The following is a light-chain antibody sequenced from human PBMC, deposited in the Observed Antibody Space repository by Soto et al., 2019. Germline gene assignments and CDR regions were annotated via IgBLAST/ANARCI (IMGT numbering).Light chain of an antibody. Sequence: DIQMTQSPSSVSASVGDRVTITCRASQGISSWLAWYQQKPGKAPKLLIYAASSWQSGVPSRSSGSGSGTHFTLTNSSLQHEEFATYYCQQDKSFPHPFGQGTKLEIK. CDR2: AAS. J-gene: IGKJ2*01. CDR3: QQDKSFPHP. CDR1: QGISSW. V-gene: IGKV1-12*01.